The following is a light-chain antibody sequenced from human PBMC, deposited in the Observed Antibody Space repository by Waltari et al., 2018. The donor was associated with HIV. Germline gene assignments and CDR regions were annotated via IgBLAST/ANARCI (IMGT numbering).Light chain of an antibody. Sequence: QSVLTQPPSASGTPGQRVIISCSGNRSNIGSNTVNWYQQFSAAAPTLLIYSNNQRPSAVPDRFSGSKSGSAASLAISGLKSEDEADYHCATWDDALSGPVFGAGTKLTV. V-gene: IGLV1-44*01. CDR1: RSNIGSNT. CDR3: ATWDDALSGPV. CDR2: SNN. J-gene: IGLJ3*02.